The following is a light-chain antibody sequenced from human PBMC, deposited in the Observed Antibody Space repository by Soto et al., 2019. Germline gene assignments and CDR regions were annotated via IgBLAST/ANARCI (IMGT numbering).Light chain of an antibody. CDR1: QTINNN. CDR2: GAS. Sequence: VMTQAPATLSVSPGERATLSCRASQTINNNVAWYQLKDGQVPRLVIYGASTRATDIPARFSGSGSGTEFTLTISSLQSEDFEEYHCQQYNNWPQTLGQGTKV. J-gene: IGKJ1*01. V-gene: IGKV3-15*01. CDR3: QQYNNWPQT.